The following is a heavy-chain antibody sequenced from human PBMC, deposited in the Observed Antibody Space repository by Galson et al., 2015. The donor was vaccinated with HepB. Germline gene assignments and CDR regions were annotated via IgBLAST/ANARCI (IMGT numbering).Heavy chain of an antibody. CDR2: ISSSGGST. D-gene: IGHD2-2*01. CDR3: AKDRRVVPAALGDNWFDP. V-gene: IGHV3-23*01. CDR1: GFTFSSYA. Sequence: SLRLSCAASGFTFSSYAMSWVRQAPGKGLEWVSAISSSGGSTYYADSVKGRFTICRDNSKNTLYLQMNSMRAEDTAVYYCAKDRRVVPAALGDNWFDPWGQGTLVTVSS. J-gene: IGHJ5*02.